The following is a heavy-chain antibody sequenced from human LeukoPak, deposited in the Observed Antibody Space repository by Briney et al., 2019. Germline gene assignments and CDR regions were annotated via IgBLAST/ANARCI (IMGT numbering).Heavy chain of an antibody. CDR3: ARDNKHPYYDSSGYYY. CDR2: ISSSSSTI. J-gene: IGHJ4*02. Sequence: GGSLRLSCAASGFTFSSYSMNWVRQAPGKGLEWVSYISSSSSTIYYADSVKGRFTISRDNGKNSLYLQMNSLRVEDTAVYYCARDNKHPYYDSSGYYYWGQGTLVTVSS. V-gene: IGHV3-48*01. D-gene: IGHD3-22*01. CDR1: GFTFSSYS.